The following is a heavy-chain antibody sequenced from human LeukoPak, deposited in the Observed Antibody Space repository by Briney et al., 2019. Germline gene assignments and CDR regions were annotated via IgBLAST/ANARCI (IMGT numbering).Heavy chain of an antibody. CDR2: TYYRSKWYN. CDR3: AGPCGTGAPGCSH. Sequence: SQTFSLTCAISGDSVSSNSAVWNWIRQSPSRGLEWLGRTYYRSKWYNEYAVSVRGRITINPDTSKNHFSLQLNSVTPEDTAVYYCAGPCGTGAPGCSHWGQGTLVTVSS. J-gene: IGHJ4*02. CDR1: GDSVSSNSAV. D-gene: IGHD2-15*01. V-gene: IGHV6-1*01.